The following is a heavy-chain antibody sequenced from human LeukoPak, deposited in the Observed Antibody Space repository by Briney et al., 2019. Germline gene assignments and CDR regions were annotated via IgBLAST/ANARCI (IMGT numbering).Heavy chain of an antibody. CDR1: GFRFSRHD. CDR2: ASYDGTSE. D-gene: IGHD6-6*01. Sequence: GGSPRLSCGASGFRFSRHDMHWVRQSPGKGLEWVAAASYDGTSEKYGDSVKGRFTISRDNSENTLYLQLNSLRAEDTAIYYCARDRSSSGGYYFSYMDVWGKGTPVTVSS. V-gene: IGHV3-30*04. J-gene: IGHJ6*03. CDR3: ARDRSSSGGYYFSYMDV.